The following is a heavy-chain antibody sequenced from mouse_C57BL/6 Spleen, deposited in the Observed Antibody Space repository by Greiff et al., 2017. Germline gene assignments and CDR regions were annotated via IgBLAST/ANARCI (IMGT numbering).Heavy chain of an antibody. J-gene: IGHJ1*03. Sequence: VNVVESGAELVKPGASVKISCKASGYAFSSYWMNWVKQRPGKGLEWIGQIYPGDGDTNYNGKFKGKATLTADKSSSTAYMQLSSLTSEDSAVYFCARFTTVVATDWYFDVWGTGTTVTVAS. D-gene: IGHD1-1*01. CDR2: IYPGDGDT. V-gene: IGHV1-80*01. CDR1: GYAFSSYW. CDR3: ARFTTVVATDWYFDV.